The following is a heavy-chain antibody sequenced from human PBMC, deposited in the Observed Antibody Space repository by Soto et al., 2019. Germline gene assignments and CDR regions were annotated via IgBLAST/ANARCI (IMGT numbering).Heavy chain of an antibody. Sequence: PSETLSLTCAVSGYSISSGYYWGWIRQPPAKGLGWIGSIYHSGSTYYNPPLKNRVTITVDTSKNQFSLKLSSVTAADTAVYYYAREARITGTTGAFDIWGQGTMVTVSS. CDR2: IYHSGST. CDR1: GYSISSGYY. J-gene: IGHJ3*02. D-gene: IGHD1-20*01. CDR3: AREARITGTTGAFDI. V-gene: IGHV4-38-2*02.